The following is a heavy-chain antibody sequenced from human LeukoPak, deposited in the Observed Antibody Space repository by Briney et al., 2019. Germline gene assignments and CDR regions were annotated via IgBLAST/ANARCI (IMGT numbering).Heavy chain of an antibody. J-gene: IGHJ4*02. Sequence: SGPTLVNPTQTLALTCTFSGFSLSTSGVGVGWIRQPPGKALEWLALIYWDDDKRYSPSLKSRLTITKDTSKNQVVLTMTNMDPVDTATYYCAHQRRKWLRPGPFDYWGQGTLVTVSS. CDR1: GFSLSTSGVG. CDR2: IYWDDDK. V-gene: IGHV2-5*02. CDR3: AHQRRKWLRPGPFDY. D-gene: IGHD5-12*01.